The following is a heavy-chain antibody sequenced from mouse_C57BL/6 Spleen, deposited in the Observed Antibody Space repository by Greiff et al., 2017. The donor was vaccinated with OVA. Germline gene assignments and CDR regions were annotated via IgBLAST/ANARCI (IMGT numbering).Heavy chain of an antibody. J-gene: IGHJ3*01. D-gene: IGHD4-1*01. CDR1: GFTFSDSG. CDR2: ISSGSSTI. CDR3: ARSGNWAWFAY. Sequence: EVQGVESGGGLVKPGGSLKLSCAASGFTFSDSGMHWVRQAPEKGLEWVAYISSGSSTIYYADTVKGRFTISRDKSTNTLFLQMSSLRSEDTAMYDCARSGNWAWFAYWGQGTLVTVSA. V-gene: IGHV5-17*01.